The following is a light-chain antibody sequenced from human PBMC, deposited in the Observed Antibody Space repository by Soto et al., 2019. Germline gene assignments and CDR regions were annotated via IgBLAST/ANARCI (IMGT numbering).Light chain of an antibody. J-gene: IGLJ1*01. CDR3: SSYSSSTVRYV. V-gene: IGLV2-14*01. CDR2: EVS. CDR1: SSDVGSYDF. Sequence: QSVLTQPASVSGSPGQSITMSCTGTSSDVGSYDFVSWYQQHPGKAPKLLIYEVSNRPSGVSARFSGSKSDNTASLTISGLQVADEADYFCSSYSSSTVRYVFGSGTKLTVL.